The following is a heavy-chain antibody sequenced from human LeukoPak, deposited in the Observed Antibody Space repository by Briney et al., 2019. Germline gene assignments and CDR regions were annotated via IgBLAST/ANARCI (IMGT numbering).Heavy chain of an antibody. D-gene: IGHD6-6*01. J-gene: IGHJ4*02. V-gene: IGHV4-4*09. CDR1: GGSINSFY. CDR2: IYTTGST. Sequence: SETLSLTCTVSGGSINSFYWSWIRQPPGKGLEWIGYIYTTGSTSYNPSLKSRVTMSLDTSKNQSSLKLSSVTAADTAVYYCARRAVTGSSPFDSWGQGTLVTVSS. CDR3: ARRAVTGSSPFDS.